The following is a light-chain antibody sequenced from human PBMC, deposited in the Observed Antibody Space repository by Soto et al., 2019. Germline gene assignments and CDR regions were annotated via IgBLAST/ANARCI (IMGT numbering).Light chain of an antibody. CDR3: QQSYRTPHT. J-gene: IGKJ2*01. CDR2: DAS. CDR1: QSISSY. Sequence: EIVLTQSPATLSLSPGERATLSCRASQSISSYLAWYQQKPGQAPRLLISDASNRATGIPARFSGSGSGTDFTLTISSLEPEDFATYYCQQSYRTPHTFGPGTKLETK. V-gene: IGKV3-11*01.